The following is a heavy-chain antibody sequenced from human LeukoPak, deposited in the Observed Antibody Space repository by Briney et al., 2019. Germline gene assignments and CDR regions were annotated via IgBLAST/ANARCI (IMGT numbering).Heavy chain of an antibody. J-gene: IGHJ4*02. CDR3: ARRYCSDGSCYSADY. CDR1: GFTFSSYW. D-gene: IGHD2-15*01. CDR2: INKDGSEK. V-gene: IGHV3-7*01. Sequence: GGSLRLSCAASGFTFSSYWMSWVRQAPGKGLEWVANINKDGSEKYYVDSVKGRFTISRDNAKNSLYLQMNSLRAEDTAVYYCARRYCSDGSCYSADYWGRGTLVTVSS.